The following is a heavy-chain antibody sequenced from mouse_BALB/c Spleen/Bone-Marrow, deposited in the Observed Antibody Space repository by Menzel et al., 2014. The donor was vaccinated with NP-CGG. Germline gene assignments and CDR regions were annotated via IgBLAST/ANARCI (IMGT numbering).Heavy chain of an antibody. Sequence: EVKLVESGGGLVQPGGSLKLSCAASGFDFSRYWMSWVRQAPGKGLEWIGGINPDSSTINYTPSLKDKFIISRDNAKNTLYLQMSKVRSEDTALYYCARPDDGYYAMDYWGQGTSVTVSS. CDR2: INPDSSTI. J-gene: IGHJ4*01. V-gene: IGHV4-1*02. CDR3: ARPDDGYYAMDY. D-gene: IGHD2-3*01. CDR1: GFDFSRYW.